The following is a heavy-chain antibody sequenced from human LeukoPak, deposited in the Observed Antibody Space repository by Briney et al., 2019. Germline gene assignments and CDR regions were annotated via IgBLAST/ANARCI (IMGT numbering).Heavy chain of an antibody. CDR1: GYSISSGYY. Sequence: KPSETLSLTCTVSGYSISSGYYWGWIRQPPGQGLEWIGIIYHSGSTYYNPSLKSRVTISVDTSKNQFSLKLSSVTAADTAVYYCARVVGVPAAIYTVFDYWGQGTLVTVSS. V-gene: IGHV4-38-2*02. CDR3: ARVVGVPAAIYTVFDY. CDR2: IYHSGST. J-gene: IGHJ4*02. D-gene: IGHD2-2*02.